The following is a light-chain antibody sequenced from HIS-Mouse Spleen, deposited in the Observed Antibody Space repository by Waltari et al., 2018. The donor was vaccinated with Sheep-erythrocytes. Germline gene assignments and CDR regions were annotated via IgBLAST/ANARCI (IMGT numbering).Light chain of an antibody. Sequence: AIQMTQSPSSLSASVGDRVTINCRASQGIRNDLGWYQQKPGKAPKLLIYAASSLQSGVSSRFSGSGSGTDFTLTISSLQPEDFATYYCLQDYNYPFTFGPGTKVDIK. CDR1: QGIRND. V-gene: IGKV1-6*01. CDR2: AAS. CDR3: LQDYNYPFT. J-gene: IGKJ3*01.